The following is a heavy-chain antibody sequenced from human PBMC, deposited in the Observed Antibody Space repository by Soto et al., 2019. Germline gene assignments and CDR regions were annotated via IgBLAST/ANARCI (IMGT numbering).Heavy chain of an antibody. CDR2: INPNSGGT. V-gene: IGHV1-2*04. CDR1: GYTFTGYY. Sequence: ASVKVSCKASGYTFTGYYMHWVRQAPGQGLEWMGWINPNSGGTNYAQKFQGWVTMTRDTSISTAYMELSRLRSDDTAVYYCARGTRGIAAAGTYYYYGMDVWGQGTTVTVSS. CDR3: ARGTRGIAAAGTYYYYGMDV. J-gene: IGHJ6*02. D-gene: IGHD6-13*01.